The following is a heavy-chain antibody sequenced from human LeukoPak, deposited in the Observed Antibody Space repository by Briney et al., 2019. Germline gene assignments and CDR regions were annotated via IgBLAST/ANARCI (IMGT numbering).Heavy chain of an antibody. V-gene: IGHV3-53*01. J-gene: IGHJ4*02. CDR2: IYSGGST. Sequence: GGSLRLSCAASRFTVSSNYMSWVRQAPGKGLEWVSVIYSGGSTYYADSVKGRFTISRDNSKNTLYLQMNSLRAEDTAVYYCASPLINYYDSSGYSDYWGQGTLVTVSS. CDR1: RFTVSSNY. CDR3: ASPLINYYDSSGYSDY. D-gene: IGHD3-22*01.